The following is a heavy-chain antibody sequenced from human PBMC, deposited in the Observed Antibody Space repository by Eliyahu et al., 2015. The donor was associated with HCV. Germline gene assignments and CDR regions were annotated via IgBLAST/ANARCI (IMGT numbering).Heavy chain of an antibody. CDR1: GFXFSSYG. Sequence: QVQLVESGGGVVQPGRSLRLSCAXSGFXFSSYGMHWVRQAPGKGLEWVAVVSYDGNNKYYADSVKGRFTISRDNSENTLYLQMNSLRTEDTALYYCAKEGSSTWYYFDYWGQGTLVTVSS. V-gene: IGHV3-30*18. J-gene: IGHJ4*02. CDR3: AKEGSSTWYYFDY. D-gene: IGHD6-13*01. CDR2: VSYDGNNK.